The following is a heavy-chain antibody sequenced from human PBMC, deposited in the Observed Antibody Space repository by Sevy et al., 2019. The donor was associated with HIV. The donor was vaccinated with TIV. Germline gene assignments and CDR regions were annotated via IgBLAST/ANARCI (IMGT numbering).Heavy chain of an antibody. V-gene: IGHV3-11*01. CDR3: ARVRYNYGSYYFDY. Sequence: GGSLRLSCVVSGFRFGSHAMTWIRQAPGKGLEWVSHISSGGSNKYYADSVKGRFTISRDNAKNSLYLQMNSLRVEDTALYYCARVRYNYGSYYFDYWGQGTLVTVSS. CDR2: ISSGGSNK. D-gene: IGHD5-18*01. J-gene: IGHJ4*02. CDR1: GFRFGSHA.